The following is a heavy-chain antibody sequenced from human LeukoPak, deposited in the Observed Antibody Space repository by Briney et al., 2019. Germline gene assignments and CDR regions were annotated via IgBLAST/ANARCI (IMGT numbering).Heavy chain of an antibody. V-gene: IGHV4-59*01. CDR3: ARGTEVVLLWFGELLG. CDR1: GGSISSYY. J-gene: IGHJ4*02. Sequence: PSETLSLTCTVSGGSISSYYWSWIRQPPGKGLEWIGYIYYSGSTNYNPSLKSRVTISVDTSKNQFSLKLSSVTAADTAGYYCARGTEVVLLWFGELLGWGQGTLVTVSS. D-gene: IGHD3-10*01. CDR2: IYYSGST.